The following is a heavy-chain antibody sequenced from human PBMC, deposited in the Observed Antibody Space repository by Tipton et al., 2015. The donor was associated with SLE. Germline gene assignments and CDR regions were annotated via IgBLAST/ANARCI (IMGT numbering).Heavy chain of an antibody. CDR3: ARGSARAHAFDI. J-gene: IGHJ3*02. D-gene: IGHD6-6*01. V-gene: IGHV4-39*01. Sequence: TLSLTCTVSGGSISSSSYYWGWIRQPPGKGLEWIGSIYYSGSTYYNPSLKSRVTISVDTSKNQFSLKLSSVTAADTAVYYCARGSARAHAFDIWGQGTMVTVSS. CDR2: IYYSGST. CDR1: GGSISSSSYY.